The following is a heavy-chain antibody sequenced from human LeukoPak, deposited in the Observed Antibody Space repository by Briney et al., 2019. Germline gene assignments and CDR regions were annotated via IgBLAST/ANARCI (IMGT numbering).Heavy chain of an antibody. CDR1: GISFSGYF. CDR2: LSNSGSSI. V-gene: IGHV3-11*01. D-gene: IGHD4-17*01. J-gene: IGHJ4*02. Sequence: PGGSLRLSCAASGISFSGYFMSWIRQAPGKGLEWVAYLSNSGSSIYYADSVKGRFTISRDNANNSLFLQMKSLRVDDTALYYCTREPNDYGDYGRHYWGQGTLVTVSS. CDR3: TREPNDYGDYGRHY.